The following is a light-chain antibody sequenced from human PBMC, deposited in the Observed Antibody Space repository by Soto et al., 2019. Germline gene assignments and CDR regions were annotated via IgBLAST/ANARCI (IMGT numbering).Light chain of an antibody. CDR3: SSYAGSNNYVV. J-gene: IGLJ2*01. CDR1: SSDVGRYNT. V-gene: IGLV2-8*01. Sequence: QSVLTQPASVSGSPGQTITISCTGTSSDVGRYNTVSWYQHHPGKAPKLMIYEVSKRPSGVPDRFSGSKSGNTASLTVSGLQAEDEADYYCSSYAGSNNYVVFGGGTKVTVL. CDR2: EVS.